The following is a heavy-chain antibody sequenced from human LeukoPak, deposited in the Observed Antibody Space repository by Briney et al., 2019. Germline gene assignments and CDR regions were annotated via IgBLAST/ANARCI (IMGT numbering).Heavy chain of an antibody. Sequence: GGSLRLSCAASGFTFSSYGMHWVRQAPGKGLEWVAVISYDGSNKYYADSVKGRFTISRDNSKNTLYLQMNSLRAEDTAVYYCAKIPLRRDGYNFDYWGQGTLVTVSS. CDR2: ISYDGSNK. V-gene: IGHV3-30*18. J-gene: IGHJ4*02. CDR1: GFTFSSYG. D-gene: IGHD5-24*01. CDR3: AKIPLRRDGYNFDY.